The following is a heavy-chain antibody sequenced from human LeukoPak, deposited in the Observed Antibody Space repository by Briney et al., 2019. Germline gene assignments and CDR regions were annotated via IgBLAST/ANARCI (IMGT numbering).Heavy chain of an antibody. CDR1: GYTFIGTGWY. Sequence: GASVTVSCKASGYTFIGTGWYLYWLRQAPGQGLEGMGCIHPNNGDTAYAQKFEGRVAMTRDTSISTAYMELRRLRPDDTAVYFCARDGPAQMVDLDYWGQGTLVTVSS. J-gene: IGHJ4*02. CDR3: ARDGPAQMVDLDY. CDR2: IHPNNGDT. V-gene: IGHV1-2*02. D-gene: IGHD3-10*01.